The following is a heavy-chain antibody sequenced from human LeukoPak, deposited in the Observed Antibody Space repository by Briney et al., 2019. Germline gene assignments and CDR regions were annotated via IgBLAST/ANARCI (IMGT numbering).Heavy chain of an antibody. J-gene: IGHJ4*02. CDR1: GFTFSSFA. CDR3: LRGYNSESGVR. V-gene: IGHV3-23*01. D-gene: IGHD6-19*01. Sequence: PGGSLRLSCAASGFTFSSFAMSWVRQAPGKGLEWVSAISDSGGTTYYADSVKGRFTISRDNSKNTLYLQMNSLRAEDTAIYYCLRGYNSESGVRWGQGTLVTVSS. CDR2: ISDSGGTT.